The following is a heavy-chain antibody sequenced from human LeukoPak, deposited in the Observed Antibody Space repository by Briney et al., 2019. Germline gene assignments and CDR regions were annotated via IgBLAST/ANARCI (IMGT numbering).Heavy chain of an antibody. Sequence: ASVKVSCKASGYTFTSYDINWVRQATGQGLEWMGWMNPNSGNTGYAQKLQGRVTITRNTSISTAYMELSSLRSEDTAVYYCARVGGDLAYCGGDCLYYFDYWGQGTLVTVSS. V-gene: IGHV1-8*03. D-gene: IGHD2-21*01. CDR2: MNPNSGNT. CDR3: ARVGGDLAYCGGDCLYYFDY. J-gene: IGHJ4*02. CDR1: GYTFTSYD.